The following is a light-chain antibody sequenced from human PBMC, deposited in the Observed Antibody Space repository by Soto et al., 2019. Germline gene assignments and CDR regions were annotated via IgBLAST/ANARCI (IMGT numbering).Light chain of an antibody. CDR1: ANDIGNYNY. Sequence: QSALTQPASVSGSPGQSITISCTGTANDIGNYNYVSWYQQHPGKAPKLMIYGVSNRPSGVSNRFSGSKSGNAASLTISGPQAEDEADYYCSSYTSYTPLWVFGGGTKLTVL. V-gene: IGLV2-14*01. CDR3: SSYTSYTPLWV. CDR2: GVS. J-gene: IGLJ3*02.